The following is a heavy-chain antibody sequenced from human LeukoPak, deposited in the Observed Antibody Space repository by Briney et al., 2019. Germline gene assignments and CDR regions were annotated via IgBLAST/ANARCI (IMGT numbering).Heavy chain of an antibody. CDR1: GGSISSSSYY. Sequence: PSETLSLTCTVSGGSISSSSYYWGWIRQPPGKGLEWIGSIYYSGSTYYNPSLKSRVTISVDTSKNQFSLRLSPVTAADTAVYYCARQGYCSGGSCYGWSYYYYMDVWGKGTTVTVSS. CDR3: ARQGYCSGGSCYGWSYYYYMDV. V-gene: IGHV4-39*01. D-gene: IGHD2-15*01. CDR2: IYYSGST. J-gene: IGHJ6*03.